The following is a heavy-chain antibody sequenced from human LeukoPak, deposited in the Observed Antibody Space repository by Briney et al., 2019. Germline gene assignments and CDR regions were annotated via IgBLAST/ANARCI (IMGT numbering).Heavy chain of an antibody. V-gene: IGHV3-21*01. J-gene: IGHJ6*03. CDR2: ISSSSSYI. CDR1: GFTFSSYS. D-gene: IGHD4-17*01. Sequence: GGSLRLSCAASGFTFSSYSMNWVRQAPGKGLEWVSSISSSSSYIYYADSVKGRFTISRDNAKNSLYLQMNSLRAEDTAVYYCARDYRDYGDYLYYYYYTDVWGKGTTVTVSS. CDR3: ARDYRDYGDYLYYYYYTDV.